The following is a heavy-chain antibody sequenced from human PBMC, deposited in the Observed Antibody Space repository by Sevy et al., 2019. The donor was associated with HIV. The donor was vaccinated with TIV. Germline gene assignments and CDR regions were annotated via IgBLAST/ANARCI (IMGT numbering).Heavy chain of an antibody. CDR1: GGSISSGGYS. CDR3: ARALYDFWSGYYQPTFDY. V-gene: IGHV4-30-2*01. J-gene: IGHJ4*02. D-gene: IGHD3-3*01. CDR2: IYHSGST. Sequence: SETLSLTCAVSGGSISSGGYSWSWLRQPPGKGLEWIGYIYHSGSTYYNPSLKSRVTISVDRSKNQFSLKLSSVTAAYTAVYYCARALYDFWSGYYQPTFDYWGQGTLVTVSS.